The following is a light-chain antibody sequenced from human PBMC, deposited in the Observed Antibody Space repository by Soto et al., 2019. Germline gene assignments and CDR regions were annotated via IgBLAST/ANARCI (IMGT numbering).Light chain of an antibody. CDR1: SSDVGAYNS. J-gene: IGLJ3*02. CDR3: ISYTPSNTWV. V-gene: IGLV2-14*01. CDR2: EVS. Sequence: QSALTQPASVSESPGQSISISCTGTSSDVGAYNSVSWYQQHTGKAPKLIIYEVSIRPSGLSNRFSGSKSGNTASLTISGLQAEDEADYYCISYTPSNTWVFGGGTKVTVL.